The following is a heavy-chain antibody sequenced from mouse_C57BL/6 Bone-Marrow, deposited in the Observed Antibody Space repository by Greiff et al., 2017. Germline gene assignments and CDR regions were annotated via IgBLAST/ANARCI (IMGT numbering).Heavy chain of an antibody. CDR3: GRDGSYWCFDV. CDR2: ISDGGSYT. CDR1: GFTFSSYA. Sequence: EVQLQESGGGLVKPGGSLKLSCAASGFTFSSYAMSWVRQTPEKRLEWVATISDGGSYTYYPDNVKGRFTITRDNAKNNLYLQISNLKSEDTAMYYCGRDGSYWCFDVWGTGTTVTVSA. J-gene: IGHJ1*03. V-gene: IGHV5-4*01.